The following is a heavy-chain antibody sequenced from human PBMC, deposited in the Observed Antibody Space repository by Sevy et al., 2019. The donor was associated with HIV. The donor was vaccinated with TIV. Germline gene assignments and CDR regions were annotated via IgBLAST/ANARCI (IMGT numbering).Heavy chain of an antibody. CDR2: IWYDGSNR. D-gene: IGHD3-22*01. Sequence: GGSLRLSCAASGFTFSNYGMHWVRQAPGKGLEWVAVIWYDGSNRFYADSVKGRFTISRDNSKNALYLQMGSLRAEDTGLYYCAGGTPTFDSGGYSPFDYWGQGTLVTVS. CDR1: GFTFSNYG. CDR3: AGGTPTFDSGGYSPFDY. V-gene: IGHV3-33*08. J-gene: IGHJ4*02.